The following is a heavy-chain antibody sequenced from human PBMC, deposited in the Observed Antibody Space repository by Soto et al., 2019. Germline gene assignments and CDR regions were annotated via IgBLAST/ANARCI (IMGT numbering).Heavy chain of an antibody. D-gene: IGHD3-16*01. V-gene: IGHV4-31*03. Sequence: QVQLQESGPGLVKPSQTLSLTCTVSGGSISSGGYYWSWIRQHPGKGLEWIGYIYYSGSTYYNPSLKSRVTISVDTSKNQSSLKLSSVTAADTAVYYCARVRGGLWNWYFDLWGRGTLVTVSS. J-gene: IGHJ2*01. CDR3: ARVRGGLWNWYFDL. CDR2: IYYSGST. CDR1: GGSISSGGYY.